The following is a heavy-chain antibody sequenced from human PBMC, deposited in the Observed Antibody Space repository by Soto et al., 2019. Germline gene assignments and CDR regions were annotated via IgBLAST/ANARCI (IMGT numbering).Heavy chain of an antibody. CDR3: ARVDYYDSSGYYGY. CDR1: GYTFTIYG. Sequence: QVQLVQSGAEVKKPGASVKVSCKASGYTFTIYGISWVRPAPGQGLEWMGWISGYNGNTDYAQNLQDRVTLTTDASTSSVYMELRSLRSDDTAVYYWARVDYYDSSGYYGYWGQGTLITVSS. CDR2: ISGYNGNT. V-gene: IGHV1-18*04. J-gene: IGHJ4*02. D-gene: IGHD3-22*01.